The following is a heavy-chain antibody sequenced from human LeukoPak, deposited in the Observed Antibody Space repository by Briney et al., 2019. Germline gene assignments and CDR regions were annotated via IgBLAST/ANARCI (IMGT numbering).Heavy chain of an antibody. CDR3: AKGSGTIAVADQDH. D-gene: IGHD6-19*01. Sequence: PGGSLRLSCAASGFTFSSYAMSWVRQAPGKGPEWASAISGSGGSTYYADSVKGRFTISRDNSKNTLYLQMNSLRAEDTAVYYCAKGSGTIAVADQDHWGQGTLVTVSS. CDR1: GFTFSSYA. J-gene: IGHJ4*02. CDR2: ISGSGGST. V-gene: IGHV3-23*01.